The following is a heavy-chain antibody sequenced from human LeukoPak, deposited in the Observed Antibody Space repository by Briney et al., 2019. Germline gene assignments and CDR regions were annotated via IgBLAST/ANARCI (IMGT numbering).Heavy chain of an antibody. J-gene: IGHJ4*02. CDR1: GFTFSSYG. V-gene: IGHV4-39*07. Sequence: PGGSLRLSCAASGFTFSSYGMHWVRQPPGKGLEWIGSIYYSGSTYYNPSLKSRVTISVDTSKNQFSLKLSSVTAADTAVYYCARVANRSSSSWSKMTFFDYCGRDPWSSSPQ. CDR2: IYYSGST. CDR3: ARVANRSSSSWSKMTFFDY. D-gene: IGHD6-13*01.